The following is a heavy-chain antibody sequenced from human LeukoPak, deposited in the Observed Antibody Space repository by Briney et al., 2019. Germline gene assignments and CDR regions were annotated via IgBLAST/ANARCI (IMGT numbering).Heavy chain of an antibody. V-gene: IGHV3-15*01. D-gene: IGHD2-2*01. J-gene: IGHJ4*02. CDR3: TTTVKGIVVVPAATRDY. Sequence: GGSLRLSCAASGFLFSNAWMSWVRQAPGQGLAWVGRIKSKSAGGTTDYAAPVKGRFTISRDDSKNTLYLQMNSLKTEDTAVYYCTTTVKGIVVVPAATRDYWGQGTLVTVSS. CDR1: GFLFSNAW. CDR2: IKSKSAGGTT.